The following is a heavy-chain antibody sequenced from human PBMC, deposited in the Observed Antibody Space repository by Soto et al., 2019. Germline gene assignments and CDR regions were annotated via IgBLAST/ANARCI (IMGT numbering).Heavy chain of an antibody. CDR2: IYYSGST. J-gene: IGHJ6*02. V-gene: IGHV4-30-4*01. CDR3: ARVVHQGYYGMDV. Sequence: SETLSLTCTVSGGSISSGDYYWSWIRQPPGKGLEWIGYIYYSGSTYYNPSLKSRVTISVDTSKNQFSLKLSSVAAADTAVYYCARVVHQGYYGMDVWGQGTTVTVSS. D-gene: IGHD1-1*01. CDR1: GGSISSGDYY.